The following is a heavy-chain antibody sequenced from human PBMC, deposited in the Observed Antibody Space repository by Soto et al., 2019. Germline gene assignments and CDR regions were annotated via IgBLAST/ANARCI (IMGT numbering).Heavy chain of an antibody. D-gene: IGHD6-19*01. Sequence: PGESLKISCKGSGYIFTNYWIAWVRQMPWKGLEWMGLIYPGDSDTRYSPSFQGQVTISADKSISTAYLQWSSLKASDTAMYYCARHRGIAVAGTFTSIDYFDYWGQGTLVTVSS. CDR1: GYIFTNYW. J-gene: IGHJ4*02. CDR2: IYPGDSDT. V-gene: IGHV5-51*01. CDR3: ARHRGIAVAGTFTSIDYFDY.